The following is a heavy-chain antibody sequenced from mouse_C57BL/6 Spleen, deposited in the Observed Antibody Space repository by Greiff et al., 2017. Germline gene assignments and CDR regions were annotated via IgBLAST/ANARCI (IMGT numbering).Heavy chain of an antibody. CDR2: IYPGDGDT. CDR3: ARSGLLPFDV. Sequence: VQLQQSGPELVKPGASVKISCKASGYAFSSSWMNWVKQRPGQGLEWIGRIYPGDGDTNYNGKFKGKATLTADKSSSTAYMQLSSLTSEDSAVYFCARSGLLPFDVWGTGTTVTVSS. D-gene: IGHD2-10*01. V-gene: IGHV1-82*01. CDR1: GYAFSSSW. J-gene: IGHJ1*03.